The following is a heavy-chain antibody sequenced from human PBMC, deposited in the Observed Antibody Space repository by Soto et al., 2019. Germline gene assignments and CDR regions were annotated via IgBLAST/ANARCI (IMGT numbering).Heavy chain of an antibody. V-gene: IGHV3-21*01. J-gene: IGHJ6*03. CDR2: ISSSSSYI. CDR3: ARPGHYYYYYMDV. CDR1: GFTFSSYS. Sequence: EVQLVESGGGLVKPGGSLRLSCAASGFTFSSYSMNWVRQAPGKGLEWVSSISSSSSYIYYADSVKGRFTISRDNAKNSLYLQMNSLRAEDTAVYYCARPGHYYYYYMDVWGKGTMVTVSS.